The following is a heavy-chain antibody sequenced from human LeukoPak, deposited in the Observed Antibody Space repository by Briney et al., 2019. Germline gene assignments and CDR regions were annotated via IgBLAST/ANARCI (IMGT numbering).Heavy chain of an antibody. V-gene: IGHV3-30*02. J-gene: IGHJ4*02. CDR1: GFSFSDYD. Sequence: PGGSLRLSCAASGFSFSDYDMHWVRQAPGKGLEWVTFIRYDGTNTYADSVKGRFTISRDNAKKSLNLQMNSLRAEDTAVYSCVRGRHNYGYDFDYWGQGTLVTVSS. CDR3: VRGRHNYGYDFDY. CDR2: IRYDGTNT. D-gene: IGHD3-16*01.